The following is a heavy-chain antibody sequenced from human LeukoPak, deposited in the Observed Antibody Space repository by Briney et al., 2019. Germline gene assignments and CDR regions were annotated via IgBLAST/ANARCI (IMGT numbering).Heavy chain of an antibody. D-gene: IGHD3-10*01. CDR1: GYTLTELS. CDR3: ATGRRMVRGVIITTPPDY. V-gene: IGHV1-24*01. CDR2: FDPEDGET. J-gene: IGHJ4*02. Sequence: ASVKVSCKVSGYTLTELSMHWVRQAPGKGLEWMGGFDPEDGETIYAQKFQGRVTMTEDTSTDTAYMELSSLRSEDTAVYYCATGRRMVRGVIITTPPDYWGQETLVTVSS.